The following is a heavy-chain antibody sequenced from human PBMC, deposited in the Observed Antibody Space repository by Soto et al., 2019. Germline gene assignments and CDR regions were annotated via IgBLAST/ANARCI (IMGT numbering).Heavy chain of an antibody. CDR1: GFIFSNYS. CDR3: AKDLIRGEGYEAPDY. J-gene: IGHJ4*02. V-gene: IGHV3-23*01. CDR2: IYAAGSGK. D-gene: IGHD5-12*01. Sequence: PGGSLRLSCAASGFIFSNYSMFWFRQPPGKGLEWISTIYAAGSGKYYAGSVKGRFTISRDNSRDTLFLQMDSLRAEDTAIYFCAKDLIRGEGYEAPDYWGQGTLVTVSS.